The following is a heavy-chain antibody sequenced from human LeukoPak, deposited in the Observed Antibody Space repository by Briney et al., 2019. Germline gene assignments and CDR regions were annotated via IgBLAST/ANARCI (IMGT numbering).Heavy chain of an antibody. CDR1: GFTFSSYG. CDR3: AKRYSIDYYGIDV. D-gene: IGHD6-13*01. Sequence: PGGSLRLSCAASGFTFSSYGMHWVRQAPGKGLEWVAVISYDGSNKYYADSVKGRFTISRDNSKNTLYLQMNSLRAEDTAVYYCAKRYSIDYYGIDVWGQGTTVTVSS. CDR2: ISYDGSNK. V-gene: IGHV3-30*18. J-gene: IGHJ6*02.